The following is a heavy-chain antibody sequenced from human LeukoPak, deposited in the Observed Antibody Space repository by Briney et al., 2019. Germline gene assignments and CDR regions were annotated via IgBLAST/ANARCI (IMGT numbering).Heavy chain of an antibody. D-gene: IGHD5-24*01. CDR2: IKTDGSSA. Sequence: LSGGSLRLSCAASGFIFNRYWMHWVRQAPGKGLVWVSRIKTDGSSAEYADSVKGRFTISRDNAKNTLYLEMNSLRAEDTAVYYCVRGGDGYNFDYWGQGNLVTVSS. V-gene: IGHV3-74*03. J-gene: IGHJ4*02. CDR3: VRGGDGYNFDY. CDR1: GFIFNRYW.